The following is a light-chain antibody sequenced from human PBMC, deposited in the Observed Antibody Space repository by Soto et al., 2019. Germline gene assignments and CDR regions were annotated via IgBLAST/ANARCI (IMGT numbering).Light chain of an antibody. CDR1: SSNIGAGYE. V-gene: IGLV1-40*01. CDR2: ENN. Sequence: QSVLTQPPSVSEAPGQRVTISRTGSSSNIGAGYEAHWYQQVPGTAPKLLIYENNNRPSGVPDRFSGSKSGTSASLAITGLQAEDEAEYSCQSYDSSLSGYVFGTGTKLTVL. J-gene: IGLJ1*01. CDR3: QSYDSSLSGYV.